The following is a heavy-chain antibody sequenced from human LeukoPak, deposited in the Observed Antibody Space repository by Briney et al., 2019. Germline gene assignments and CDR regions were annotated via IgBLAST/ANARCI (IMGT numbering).Heavy chain of an antibody. CDR3: ARDHHASGSYPNP. D-gene: IGHD3-10*01. CDR1: GFTFSSYS. V-gene: IGHV3-30*03. J-gene: IGHJ5*02. Sequence: GGSLRLSCAASGFTFSSYSMNWVRQAPGKGLEWLAVISHDGSNKYYADSVKGRITISRDNSMNTLYLQMNSLRAEDTAVYYCARDHHASGSYPNPWGQGTLVTVSS. CDR2: ISHDGSNK.